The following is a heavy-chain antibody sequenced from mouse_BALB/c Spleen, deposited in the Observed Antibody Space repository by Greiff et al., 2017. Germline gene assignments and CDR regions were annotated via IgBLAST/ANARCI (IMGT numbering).Heavy chain of an antibody. V-gene: IGHV7-3*02. D-gene: IGHD2-2*01. CDR3: ARDGIYYGYGGAMDY. CDR2: IRNKANGYTT. J-gene: IGHJ4*01. CDR1: GFTFTDYY. Sequence: EVMLVESGGGLVQPGGSLRLSCATSGFTFTDYYMSWVRQPPGKALEWLGFIRNKANGYTTEYSASVKGRFTISRDNSQSILYLQMNTLRAEDSATYYCARDGIYYGYGGAMDYWGQGTSVTVSS.